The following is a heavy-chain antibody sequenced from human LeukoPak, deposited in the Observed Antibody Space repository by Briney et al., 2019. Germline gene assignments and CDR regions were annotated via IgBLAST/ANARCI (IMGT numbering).Heavy chain of an antibody. Sequence: KPSETLSLTCTVSGGSISSSSYYWGWIRQPPGEGLEWIGSIYYSGSTNYNPSLKSRVTISIDTSKNQFSLMLSSVTAADTAVYYCARDGGYGSGSYRFDYWGQGTLVTVSS. CDR2: IYYSGST. CDR3: ARDGGYGSGSYRFDY. J-gene: IGHJ4*02. V-gene: IGHV4-39*07. CDR1: GGSISSSSYY. D-gene: IGHD3-10*01.